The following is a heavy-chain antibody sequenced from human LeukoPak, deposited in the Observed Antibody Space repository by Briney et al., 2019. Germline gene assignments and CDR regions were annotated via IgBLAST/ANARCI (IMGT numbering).Heavy chain of an antibody. Sequence: PGGSLRLSCAASGFTFTSYPMYWVRQAPGKGLEWVAITSYDGSNRYYADSVKGRFTISRDKSKNTLYLQMNNLRAEDTAVYYCARDRGYTGYQRFTFDSWGQGTLVTVSS. J-gene: IGHJ4*02. CDR2: TSYDGSNR. D-gene: IGHD5-12*01. CDR3: ARDRGYTGYQRFTFDS. CDR1: GFTFTSYP. V-gene: IGHV3-30*04.